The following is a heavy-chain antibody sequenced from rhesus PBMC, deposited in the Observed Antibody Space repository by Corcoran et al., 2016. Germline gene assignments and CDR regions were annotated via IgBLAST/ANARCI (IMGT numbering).Heavy chain of an antibody. V-gene: IGHV3-153D*01. D-gene: IGHD4-29*01. Sequence: LVESGGDLVQPGGSLRLSCAASGFTFSDYAMDWVRQAPGKGLEWVGFIRSKAYGGTAEYAASVKGRFTISRDDSKNTAYLQMSSLKTEDSAVYYCTSGTVGGMVATTPYNSLDVWGRGVLVTVSS. CDR2: IRSKAYGGTA. CDR1: GFTFSDYA. J-gene: IGHJ5-2*02. CDR3: TSGTVGGMVATTPYNSLDV.